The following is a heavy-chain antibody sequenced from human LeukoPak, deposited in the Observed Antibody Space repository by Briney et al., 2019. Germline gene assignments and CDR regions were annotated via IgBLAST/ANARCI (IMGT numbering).Heavy chain of an antibody. D-gene: IGHD1-26*01. CDR3: ARSLTRGAWFDAFDV. J-gene: IGHJ3*01. Sequence: SETLSLTCTVSGYSISSGYYWGWIRQPPGKGLEWIGSIYHSGSTYYNPSLKSRVTISVDTSKNQFSLKLSSVTAADTAVYYCARSLTRGAWFDAFDVWGQGTMVTVSS. V-gene: IGHV4-38-2*02. CDR2: IYHSGST. CDR1: GYSISSGYY.